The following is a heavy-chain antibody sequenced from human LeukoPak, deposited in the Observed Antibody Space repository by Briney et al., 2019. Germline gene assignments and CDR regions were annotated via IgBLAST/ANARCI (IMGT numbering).Heavy chain of an antibody. V-gene: IGHV1-69*05. CDR2: IIPIFGTA. CDR3: ARDPSYSSGWYYFDY. CDR1: GGTFSSYA. Sequence: GASVKVSCKASGGTFSSYAISWVRQAPGQGLEWMGGIIPIFGTANYAQKFQGRVTITTDESTSTAYMELSSLRSEDTAVYYCARDPSYSSGWYYFDYWGQGTLVTVSS. D-gene: IGHD6-19*01. J-gene: IGHJ4*02.